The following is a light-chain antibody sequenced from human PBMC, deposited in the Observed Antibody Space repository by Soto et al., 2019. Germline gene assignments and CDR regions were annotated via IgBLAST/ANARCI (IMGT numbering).Light chain of an antibody. CDR2: DAS. CDR3: QQRGNWPIT. V-gene: IGKV3-11*01. CDR1: QSVSSY. J-gene: IGKJ5*01. Sequence: EIVLTQSPATLSLSPGERATLSCRASQSVSSYLAWYQQKPGQAPRLLIYDASSRATGIPARFSGSRSGTDFTLIISSLEPEDFAIYYCQQRGNWPITFGQGTRLEIK.